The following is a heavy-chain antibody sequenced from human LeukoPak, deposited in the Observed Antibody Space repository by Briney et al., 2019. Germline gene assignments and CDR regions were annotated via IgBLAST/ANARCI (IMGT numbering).Heavy chain of an antibody. D-gene: IGHD6-13*01. CDR3: ARPWSSSGNQEAFNYYYYGMDV. Sequence: GGSLRLSCAASAFSLNAYNMNWVRQAPGKGLEWVSSISYTGTYIYYADSVKGRFTISRDNSKNTLYLQMNSLRAEDTAVYYCARPWSSSGNQEAFNYYYYGMDVWGQGTTVTVSS. CDR1: AFSLNAYN. CDR2: ISYTGTYI. V-gene: IGHV3-21*04. J-gene: IGHJ6*02.